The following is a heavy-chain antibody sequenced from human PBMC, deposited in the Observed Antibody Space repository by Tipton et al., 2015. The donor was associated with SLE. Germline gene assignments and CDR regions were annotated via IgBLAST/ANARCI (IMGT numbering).Heavy chain of an antibody. CDR3: ARDRNT. CDR1: GGSVSSGSYY. J-gene: IGHJ5*02. Sequence: TLSLTCAVSGGSVSSGSYYWSWIRQPPGKGLEWIGNIYYSGSTNYNPSLKSRVTISVDTSKNQFSLKLSPVTAADTAVYYCARDRNTWGQGTRVAVSS. V-gene: IGHV4-61*01. CDR2: IYYSGST.